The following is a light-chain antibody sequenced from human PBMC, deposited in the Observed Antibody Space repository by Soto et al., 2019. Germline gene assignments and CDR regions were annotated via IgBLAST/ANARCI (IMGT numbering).Light chain of an antibody. J-gene: IGKJ5*01. V-gene: IGKV3-20*01. CDR1: QSVDSNY. CDR3: QQYGDSPRT. CDR2: GAS. Sequence: EIVLTQSPGTLSLSPGEEATLSCRASQSVDSNYLAWYQQKPGQTPRLIIYGASGRADGIPHRFSGSGSGTDFTLTIARLEPEDFAVYYCQQYGDSPRTFGQGTRLEIK.